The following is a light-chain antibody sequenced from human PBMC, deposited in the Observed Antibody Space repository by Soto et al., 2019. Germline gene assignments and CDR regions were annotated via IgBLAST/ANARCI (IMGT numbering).Light chain of an antibody. CDR3: QQYNNWPYT. CDR1: QSIGSN. Sequence: EKVMTQSQVTLSVSPGERATLSCRASQSIGSNLAGYQQKPGQAPRLVIYGASHRATGVPVRFSGSGSGTEFTLAISSLQSEDFAIYYCQQYNNWPYTFGQGTKLEIK. V-gene: IGKV3-15*01. J-gene: IGKJ2*01. CDR2: GAS.